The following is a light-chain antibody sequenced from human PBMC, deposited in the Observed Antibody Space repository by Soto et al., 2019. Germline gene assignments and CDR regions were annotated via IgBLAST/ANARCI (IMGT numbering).Light chain of an antibody. V-gene: IGLV1-44*01. Sequence: QSVLTQPPSASGTPGQRVTISCSGGSSNIGVNTVNWFQQLPGTAPNLLIYSNNQRPSGVPDRFSGSKSGTSASLAIGVLQSDDEADYYCATWDDSLNGPVFGGGTKLTV. CDR1: SSNIGVNT. J-gene: IGLJ2*01. CDR3: ATWDDSLNGPV. CDR2: SNN.